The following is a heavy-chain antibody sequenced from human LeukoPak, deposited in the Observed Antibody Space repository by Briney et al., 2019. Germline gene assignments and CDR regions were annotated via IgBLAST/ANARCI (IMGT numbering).Heavy chain of an antibody. V-gene: IGHV3-33*01. CDR1: GFTFNSYG. CDR2: IWYDGSNK. J-gene: IGHJ3*02. Sequence: GGSLRLSCAASGFTFNSYGMPWVRQGPGKGLEWVAVIWYDGSNKYYADSVKGRFTISRDNSKNTLYLQMNSLRAEDTAVYYCARDRYFGLSDAFDIWGQGTMVTVSS. D-gene: IGHD3-9*01. CDR3: ARDRYFGLSDAFDI.